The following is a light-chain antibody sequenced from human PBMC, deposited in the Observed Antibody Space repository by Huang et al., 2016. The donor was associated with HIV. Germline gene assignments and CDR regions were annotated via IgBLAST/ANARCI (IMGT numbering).Light chain of an antibody. CDR3: QQSYTSPRT. CDR2: SAS. CDR1: QTISNC. V-gene: IGKV1-39*01. Sequence: DIQMTQSPSSLSASVGDRVTIACRSSQTISNCLSWYQQKPGKAPKLLIHSASTSQSGVPSRFSGSGSGTDFTRTINSLQPEDFATYYCQQSYTSPRTFGQGTRVEIK. J-gene: IGKJ1*01.